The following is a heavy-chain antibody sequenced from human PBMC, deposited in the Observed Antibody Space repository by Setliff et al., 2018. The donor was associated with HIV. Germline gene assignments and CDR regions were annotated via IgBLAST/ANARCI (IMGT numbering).Heavy chain of an antibody. V-gene: IGHV4-31*03. CDR1: GGPISSGGYY. Sequence: SETLSLTCTVSGGPISSGGYYWSWIRQHPGKGLEWIGFIYYSGSTYYNPSLKSRVTISVDTSKNQFSLKLSSVTAADTAVYYCARDRRNTYYYESSGYSGAFDIWGQGTMVTVSS. J-gene: IGHJ3*02. CDR2: IYYSGST. CDR3: ARDRRNTYYYESSGYSGAFDI. D-gene: IGHD3-22*01.